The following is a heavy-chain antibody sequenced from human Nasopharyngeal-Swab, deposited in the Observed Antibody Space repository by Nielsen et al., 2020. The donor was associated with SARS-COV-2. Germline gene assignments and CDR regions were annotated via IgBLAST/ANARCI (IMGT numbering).Heavy chain of an antibody. D-gene: IGHD2-2*01. V-gene: IGHV3-7*01. CDR2: IKQDGSEK. Sequence: GESLKISCAASGFTFSSYWMSWVRQAPGKGLEWVANIKQDGSEKYYVDSVKGRFTISRDNAKNSLYLQMNSLRAEDTAVYYCARDIGCSSTSCGGDAFDIWGQGTMVTASS. CDR1: GFTFSSYW. CDR3: ARDIGCSSTSCGGDAFDI. J-gene: IGHJ3*02.